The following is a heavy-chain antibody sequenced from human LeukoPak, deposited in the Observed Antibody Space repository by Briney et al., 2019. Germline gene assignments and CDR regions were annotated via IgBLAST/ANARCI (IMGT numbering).Heavy chain of an antibody. CDR3: AADTDYDAFDI. J-gene: IGHJ3*02. V-gene: IGHV3-30*14. CDR2: ISYDGSNK. CDR1: GFTFSRYA. Sequence: GGSLRLSCTASGFTFSRYAIHWVRQAPGKGLEWVTIISYDGSNKYYADSVRGRFTISRDNSENTLHLQMNSLRAEDTAVYYCAADTDYDAFDIWGQGTMVTVSS. D-gene: IGHD4-11*01.